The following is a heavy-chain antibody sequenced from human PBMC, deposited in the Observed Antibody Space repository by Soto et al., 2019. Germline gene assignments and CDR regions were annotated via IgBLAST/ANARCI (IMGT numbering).Heavy chain of an antibody. Sequence: EVELVESGGGLVKPGGSLSLSCAPSGCTFSNAWMSWVRQAPGKGLEWVGRIKSKTDGGTTDYAAPVKGRFTISRDDSKTTLYLQMNSLNIEDTAVYYCTTGQVVVAAPLSAYWGQGTLVTVSS. V-gene: IGHV3-15*01. CDR1: GCTFSNAW. CDR3: TTGQVVVAAPLSAY. CDR2: IKSKTDGGTT. J-gene: IGHJ4*02. D-gene: IGHD2-15*01.